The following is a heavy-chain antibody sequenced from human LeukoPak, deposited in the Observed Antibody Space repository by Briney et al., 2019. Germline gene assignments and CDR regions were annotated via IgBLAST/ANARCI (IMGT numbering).Heavy chain of an antibody. CDR3: TTGRHDSSGFGFDP. D-gene: IGHD3-22*01. CDR2: IISKTDGGTT. Sequence: GGSLRLSCAASGFTLSNTWTSWVRQAPGKGREWVGRIISKTDGGTTDYAAPVKGRFTISRDDSKNTLYLQVNSLKTEDTAVYYCTTGRHDSSGFGFDPWGQGTLVTVSS. J-gene: IGHJ5*02. CDR1: GFTLSNTW. V-gene: IGHV3-15*01.